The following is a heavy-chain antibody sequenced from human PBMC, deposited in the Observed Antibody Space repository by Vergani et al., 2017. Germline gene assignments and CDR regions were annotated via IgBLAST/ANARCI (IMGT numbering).Heavy chain of an antibody. CDR1: GYTFTYRY. Sequence: QMQLVQSGAEVKKTGSSVKVSCKASGYTFTYRYLHWVRQAPGQALEWMGWISAYNGNTNYAQKLQGRVTMTTDTSTSTAYMELRSLRSDDTAVYYCARTSVIVLRFLIAAAGDLYVGMDVWGQGTTVTVSS. V-gene: IGHV1-45*02. CDR3: ARTSVIVLRFLIAAAGDLYVGMDV. CDR2: ISAYNGNT. D-gene: IGHD6-13*01. J-gene: IGHJ6*02.